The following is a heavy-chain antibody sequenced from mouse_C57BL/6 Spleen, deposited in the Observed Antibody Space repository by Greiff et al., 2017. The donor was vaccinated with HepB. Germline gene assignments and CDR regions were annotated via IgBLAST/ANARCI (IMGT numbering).Heavy chain of an antibody. V-gene: IGHV3-6*01. CDR3: ARLGSYYGRD. J-gene: IGHJ2*01. CDR2: ISYDGSN. CDR1: GYSITSGYY. Sequence: EVKLMESGPGLVKPSQSLSLTCSVTGYSITSGYYWNWIRQFPGNKLEWMGYISYDGSNNYNPSLKNRISITRDTSKNQFFLKLNSVTTEDTATYYCARLGSYYGRDWGQGTTLTVSS. D-gene: IGHD1-1*01.